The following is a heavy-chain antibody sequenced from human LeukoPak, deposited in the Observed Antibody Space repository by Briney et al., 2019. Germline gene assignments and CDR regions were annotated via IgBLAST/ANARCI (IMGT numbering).Heavy chain of an antibody. CDR3: AREGYYGSGSPPSLYFDY. D-gene: IGHD3-10*01. J-gene: IGHJ4*02. CDR1: VFTLRNYF. CDR2: TSSDLNVK. Sequence: PGGSLRLSCAASVFTLRNYFIHWVRQAQRKGLEWVAVTSSDLNVKLYADSVKGRFTISRDNSRSTLYLQMNSLRPEDTAIYYCAREGYYGSGSPPSLYFDYWGQGTLVTVSS. V-gene: IGHV3-30-3*01.